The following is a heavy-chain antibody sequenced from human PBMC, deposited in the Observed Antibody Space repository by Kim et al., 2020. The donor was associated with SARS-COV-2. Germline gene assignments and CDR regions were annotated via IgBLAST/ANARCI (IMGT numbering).Heavy chain of an antibody. V-gene: IGHV3-23*01. CDR3: AKATDGSFEY. D-gene: IGHD3-10*01. CDR2: SSAGGDRT. CDR1: GFRTSISA. J-gene: IGHJ4*02. Sequence: GGSLRLSCVVSGFRTSISAMIWVRRAPGKGLQWVAESSAGGDRTYYADSVKGRFTISRDNSKNTLFLQMDSLRAEDTALYYCAKATDGSFEYWGLGTLVTVSS.